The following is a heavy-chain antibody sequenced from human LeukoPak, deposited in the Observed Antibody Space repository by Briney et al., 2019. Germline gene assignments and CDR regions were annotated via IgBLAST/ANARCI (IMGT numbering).Heavy chain of an antibody. CDR3: ARSFAGFDYSLYYYYYGMDV. CDR1: GGTFSSYA. J-gene: IGHJ6*02. Sequence: VKVSCKASGGTFSSYAISWVRQDPGQGLEWMGGIIPIFGTANYAQKFQGRVTITADESTSTAYMELSSLRSEDTAVYYCARSFAGFDYSLYYYYYGMDVWGQGTTATVSS. D-gene: IGHD4-11*01. V-gene: IGHV1-69*13. CDR2: IIPIFGTA.